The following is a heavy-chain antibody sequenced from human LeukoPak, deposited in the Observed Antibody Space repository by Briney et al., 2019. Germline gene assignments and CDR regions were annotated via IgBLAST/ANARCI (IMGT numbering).Heavy chain of an antibody. D-gene: IGHD3-22*01. J-gene: IGHJ3*02. CDR1: GFTFSDYY. CDR3: ARDIYDSSGDAFDI. V-gene: IGHV3-11*04. CDR2: ISSSGSTI. Sequence: KAGGSLRLSCAASGFTFSDYYKSWIRQAPGKGLEWVSYISSSGSTIYNADSVKGRFTISRDNAKNSLYLQMNSLRAEDTAVYYCARDIYDSSGDAFDIWGQGTMVTVSS.